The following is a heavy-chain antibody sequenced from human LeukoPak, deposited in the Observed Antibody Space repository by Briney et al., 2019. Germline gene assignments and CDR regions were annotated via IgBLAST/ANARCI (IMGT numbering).Heavy chain of an antibody. CDR1: GFPFSSYW. J-gene: IGHJ4*02. CDR2: IKQDEREK. D-gene: IGHD1-26*01. Sequence: GSLRLSCVAPGFPFSSYWMAWVRQAPGKGLEGVANIKQDEREKNYVDSVKGRFTISRDNAKNSLFLQMNSLRVEDTAVYYCARDVAGSLDYWGQGTLVTVSS. V-gene: IGHV3-7*01. CDR3: ARDVAGSLDY.